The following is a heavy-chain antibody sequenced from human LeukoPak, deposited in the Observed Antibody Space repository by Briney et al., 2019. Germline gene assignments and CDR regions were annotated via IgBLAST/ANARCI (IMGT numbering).Heavy chain of an antibody. D-gene: IGHD2-15*01. J-gene: IGHJ4*02. Sequence: SVKVSCKASGGTFSSYAISWVRQAPGQGLEWMGRIIPILGIANYAQKFQGRVAITADKSTSTAYMELSSLRSEDTAVYYCASEGGAGGGGYFDYWGQGTLVTVSS. CDR1: GGTFSSYA. V-gene: IGHV1-69*04. CDR2: IIPILGIA. CDR3: ASEGGAGGGGYFDY.